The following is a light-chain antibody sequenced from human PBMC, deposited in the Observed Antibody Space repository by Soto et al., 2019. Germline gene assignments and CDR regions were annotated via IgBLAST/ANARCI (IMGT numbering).Light chain of an antibody. CDR2: EVN. V-gene: IGLV2-14*01. CDR1: SSDVGGYNY. Sequence: QSALTQPASVSGSPGQSITISCTVTSSDVGGYNYVSWYQQHPGKAPKLMIYEVNNRPSGVSNRFSGSKSGNTASLTISGLQAEDEADYYCTSYTSSSTYVFGTGTKLT. CDR3: TSYTSSSTYV. J-gene: IGLJ1*01.